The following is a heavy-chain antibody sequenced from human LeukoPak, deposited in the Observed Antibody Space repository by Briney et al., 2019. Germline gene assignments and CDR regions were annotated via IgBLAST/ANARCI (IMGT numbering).Heavy chain of an antibody. J-gene: IGHJ5*02. Sequence: GGSLRLSCAASGFSFSSYSMNWVRQAPGKGLEWVSSISSSSSYIYYADSVKGRFTISRDNAKNSLYLQMNSLRAEDTAVYDCARVGHGQWLVRAVYNWFDPWGQGTLVTVSS. D-gene: IGHD6-19*01. CDR3: ARVGHGQWLVRAVYNWFDP. CDR1: GFSFSSYS. V-gene: IGHV3-21*01. CDR2: ISSSSSYI.